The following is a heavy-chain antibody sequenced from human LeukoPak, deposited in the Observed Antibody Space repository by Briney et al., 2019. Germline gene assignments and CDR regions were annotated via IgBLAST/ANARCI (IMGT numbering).Heavy chain of an antibody. D-gene: IGHD6-19*01. Sequence: GASVKVSCKASGYTFTSYDINWVRQATGQGLEWMGWMNPNNGNTDYAQKFQGRVTITRDTSASTAYMELSSLRSEDTAVYYCARGSGWYYFDYWGQGTLVTVSS. V-gene: IGHV1-8*01. CDR1: GYTFTSYD. CDR2: MNPNNGNT. J-gene: IGHJ4*02. CDR3: ARGSGWYYFDY.